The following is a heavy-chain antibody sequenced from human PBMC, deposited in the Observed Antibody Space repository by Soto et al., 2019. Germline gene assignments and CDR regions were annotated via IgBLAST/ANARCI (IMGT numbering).Heavy chain of an antibody. CDR2: ISTYTGNT. Sequence: QAQLVQSGSEEEKPGASVKVSCKASGYTFDSYGISWVRQAPGQGLEWMGWISTYTGNTHYSQKFQGRITKTTVTSTNKAFMHLRSLRADDTVAYYCVRDYAYDNSSYLGSLWAQGSHVTGSS. V-gene: IGHV1-18*01. D-gene: IGHD3-22*01. CDR3: VRDYAYDNSSYLGSL. CDR1: GYTFDSYG. J-gene: IGHJ4*02.